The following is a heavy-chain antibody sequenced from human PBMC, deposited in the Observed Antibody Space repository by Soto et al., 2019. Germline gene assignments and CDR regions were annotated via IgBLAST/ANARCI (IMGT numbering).Heavy chain of an antibody. Sequence: GGSLRLSCAASGFTFSSYAMHWVRQAPGKGLEWVAVISYDGSNKYYADSVKGRFTISRDNSKNTLYLQMNSLRAEDTAVYYCARDGSSSTRTYGMDVWGQGTTVTVYS. CDR1: GFTFSSYA. CDR2: ISYDGSNK. CDR3: ARDGSSSTRTYGMDV. V-gene: IGHV3-30-3*01. D-gene: IGHD6-6*01. J-gene: IGHJ6*02.